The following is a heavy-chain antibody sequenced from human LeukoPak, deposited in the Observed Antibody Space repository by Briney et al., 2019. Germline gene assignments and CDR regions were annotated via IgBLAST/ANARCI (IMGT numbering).Heavy chain of an antibody. CDR1: GFTFSSYS. J-gene: IGHJ4*02. CDR3: ARDSSGWYRLDY. CDR2: ISSSSSYI. D-gene: IGHD6-19*01. Sequence: GGSLRLSCAASGFTFSSYSMNWVRQAPGKGLEWVSSISSSSSYIYYADSVKGRFTISRDNAKNSLYLQMNSLRAEDTAVYYCARDSSGWYRLDYWGQGTLVTASS. V-gene: IGHV3-21*01.